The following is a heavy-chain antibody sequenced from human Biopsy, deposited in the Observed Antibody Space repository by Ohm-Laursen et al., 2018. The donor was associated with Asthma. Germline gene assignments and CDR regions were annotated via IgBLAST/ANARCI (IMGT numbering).Heavy chain of an antibody. Sequence: GTLSLTCAASGFTFSSYGMHWVRQAPGKGLEWVANIKHDGSEKNHVDSLKGRFTISRDNAKNSLYLQMNSLRAEDTAVYYCARTFHFWSPYHAEHYQLWGQGTLVTVSS. CDR2: IKHDGSEK. CDR1: GFTFSSYG. CDR3: ARTFHFWSPYHAEHYQL. V-gene: IGHV3-7*01. D-gene: IGHD3-3*02. J-gene: IGHJ1*01.